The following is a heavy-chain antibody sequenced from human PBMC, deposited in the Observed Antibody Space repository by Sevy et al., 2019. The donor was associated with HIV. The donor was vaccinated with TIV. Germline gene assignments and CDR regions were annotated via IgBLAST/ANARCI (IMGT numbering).Heavy chain of an antibody. CDR1: GFNFNIYS. J-gene: IGHJ4*02. D-gene: IGHD2-8*01. Sequence: GGSLRLSCAVSGFNFNIYSMSWVRQAPGKGLEWVSTLSFGCGKINYADSVKGRFIISRDDSKNTLYLQMNSLRAEDTAVYYCAREGCTKPHDYWGQGTLVTVSS. V-gene: IGHV3-23*01. CDR2: LSFGCGKI. CDR3: AREGCTKPHDY.